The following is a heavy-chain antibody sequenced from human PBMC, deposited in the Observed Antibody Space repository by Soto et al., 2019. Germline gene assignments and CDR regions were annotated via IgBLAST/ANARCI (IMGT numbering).Heavy chain of an antibody. D-gene: IGHD2-8*01. J-gene: IGHJ6*02. CDR1: GFTFTSCA. V-gene: IGHV1-58*01. CDR2: IVVGSGNT. Sequence: SVEVSCKASGFTFTSCAVQWVRQARGQRLEWIGWIVVGSGNTNYAQKFQERVTITRDMSTSTAYMELSSLRSEDTAVYYCAAGVGGLSHYCTNXVCYNWGDYYYYYGMDVWGQGTTVTVSS. CDR3: AAGVGGLSHYCTNXVCYNWGDYYYYYGMDV.